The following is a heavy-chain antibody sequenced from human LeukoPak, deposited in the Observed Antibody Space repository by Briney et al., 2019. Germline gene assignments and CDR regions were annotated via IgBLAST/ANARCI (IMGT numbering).Heavy chain of an antibody. V-gene: IGHV4-34*01. D-gene: IGHD3-10*01. J-gene: IGHJ6*02. CDR3: ARGLNYFGSGTYGSPYGMDV. Sequence: WETLSLTCAVSGESLTYHYWGWIRQPPGKGLEWIGEINHRGDTKYSPSLKNRLTISVDTSKSQFSLNLTSVTAADTAVYYCARGLNYFGSGTYGSPYGMDVWGQGTTVTVSS. CDR2: INHRGDT. CDR1: GESLTYHY.